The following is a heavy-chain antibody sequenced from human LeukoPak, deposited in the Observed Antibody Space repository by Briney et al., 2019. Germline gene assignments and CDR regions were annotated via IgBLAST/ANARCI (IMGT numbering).Heavy chain of an antibody. V-gene: IGHV3-11*01. Sequence: PGGSLRLSRAASGFTFNDYNVVCIPHARGKGLEWVAYISIGMYYADSVKGRFTISRDIPKNSLYLQMNSLRADDTAVYRCARRIWGADSQSHTFDIWGQGTMVTVSS. J-gene: IGHJ3*02. CDR2: ISIGM. CDR1: GFTFNDYN. CDR3: ARRIWGADSQSHTFDI. D-gene: IGHD3-16*01.